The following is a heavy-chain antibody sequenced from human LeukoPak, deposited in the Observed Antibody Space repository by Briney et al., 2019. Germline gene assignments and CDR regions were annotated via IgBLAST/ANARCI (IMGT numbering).Heavy chain of an antibody. CDR2: IKQGGSEI. CDR3: ARDRESESDSEGDY. Sequence: PGGSLRLSCSASGFTFSRVWMSWVRQAPGKGLEYVALIKQGGSEIYHMDSVKGRFTISRDHATNSLYLQMNSLRVEDTALYYCARDRESESDSEGDYWGQGTLVTVSS. J-gene: IGHJ4*02. V-gene: IGHV3-7*01. CDR1: GFTFSRVW. D-gene: IGHD4-11*01.